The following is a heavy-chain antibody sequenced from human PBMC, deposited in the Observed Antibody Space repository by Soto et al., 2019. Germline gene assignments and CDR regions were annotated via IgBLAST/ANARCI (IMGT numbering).Heavy chain of an antibody. CDR2: IWYDGSNK. J-gene: IGHJ6*02. CDR1: GFTFSSYG. CDR3: ARDISMVRGVIIRAYYYYGMDV. V-gene: IGHV3-33*01. Sequence: GGSLRLSCAASGFTFSSYGMHWVRQAPGKGLEWVAVIWYDGSNKYYADSVKGRFTISRDNSKNTLYLQMNSLRAEDTAVYYCARDISMVRGVIIRAYYYYGMDVWGQGTTVTVSS. D-gene: IGHD3-10*01.